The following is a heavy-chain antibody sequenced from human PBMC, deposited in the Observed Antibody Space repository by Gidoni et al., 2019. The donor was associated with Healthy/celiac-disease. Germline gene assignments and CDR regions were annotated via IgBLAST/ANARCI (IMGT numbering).Heavy chain of an antibody. CDR1: GFTVSSSC. Sequence: EVQLVESGGGLVQPGGSLRLSCAASGFTVSSSCMSLVRQAPGKGLEWVANIKQDGSEKYYVDSVKGRFTISRDNAKNSLYLQMNSLRAEDTAVYYCARDQWLSPLYYFDYWGQGTLVTVSS. J-gene: IGHJ4*02. CDR2: IKQDGSEK. D-gene: IGHD6-19*01. V-gene: IGHV3-7*01. CDR3: ARDQWLSPLYYFDY.